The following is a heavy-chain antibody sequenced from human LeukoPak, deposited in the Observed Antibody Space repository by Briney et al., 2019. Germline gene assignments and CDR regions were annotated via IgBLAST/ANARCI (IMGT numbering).Heavy chain of an antibody. Sequence: PSETLSLTCSVSGGSISSYYWSWIRQPPGKGLEWIGYIYHSGSTNYNPSLKSRVTISVDTSKNQFSLKLSSVTAADTAIYYCARYLDYGGNSRVFQHWGQGTLVTVSS. CDR3: ARYLDYGGNSRVFQH. CDR2: IYHSGST. V-gene: IGHV4-59*12. J-gene: IGHJ1*01. CDR1: GGSISSYY. D-gene: IGHD4-23*01.